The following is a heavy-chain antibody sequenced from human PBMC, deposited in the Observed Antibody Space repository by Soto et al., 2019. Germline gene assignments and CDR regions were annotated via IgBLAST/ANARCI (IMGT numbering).Heavy chain of an antibody. CDR1: GFDFSSFS. CDR3: TRDPLRVAISQTHGMDV. D-gene: IGHD5-12*01. V-gene: IGHV3-48*02. CDR2: ISSTTTTI. Sequence: QLVETGGGLVQPGGSLRLSCAASGFDFSSFSMNWVRQAPGKGLEWVSYISSTTTTIYDADSVKGRFTISRDSAEISLYLQMNSLRDEDTAVYYCTRDPLRVAISQTHGMDVWSHGTTVTVSS. J-gene: IGHJ6*02.